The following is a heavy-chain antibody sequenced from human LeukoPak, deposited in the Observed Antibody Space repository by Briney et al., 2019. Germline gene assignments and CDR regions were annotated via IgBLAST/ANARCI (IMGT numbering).Heavy chain of an antibody. Sequence: PGGSLRLSCAASGFTFSSYAMSWVRQAPGKGLEWVSAISGSGGSTYCADSVKGRFTISRDNSKNTLYLQMNSLRAEDTAVYYCAKVMTRTMVRGVPPSDYWGQGTLVTVSS. CDR3: AKVMTRTMVRGVPPSDY. D-gene: IGHD3-10*01. CDR1: GFTFSSYA. CDR2: ISGSGGST. J-gene: IGHJ4*02. V-gene: IGHV3-23*01.